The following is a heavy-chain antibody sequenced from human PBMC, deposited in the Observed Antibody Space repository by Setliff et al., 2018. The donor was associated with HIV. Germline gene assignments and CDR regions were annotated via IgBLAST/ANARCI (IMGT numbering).Heavy chain of an antibody. Sequence: ASETLSLTCSVSGGSISSGSYYWTWIRQPAGKGPEWIGHIYTNGYTNYNPSLKSRVTIPVDTSKNQFSLRLTSVTAADTAVYYCARAPPGIQNDAFDVWGRGTMVTVSS. CDR3: ARAPPGIQNDAFDV. J-gene: IGHJ3*01. V-gene: IGHV4-61*09. CDR1: GGSISSGSYY. CDR2: IYTNGYT.